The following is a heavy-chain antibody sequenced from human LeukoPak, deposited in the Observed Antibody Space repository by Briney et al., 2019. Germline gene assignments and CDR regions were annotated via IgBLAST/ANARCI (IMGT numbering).Heavy chain of an antibody. Sequence: GASVKVSCKASGYTFTGYYMHWVRQAPGQGLEWMGWTNPNSGGTNYAQKFQGRVTMTRDTSISTVYMELSRLRSDDTAVYYCATLYDSSGYYWDDYFDYWGQGTLVTVSS. V-gene: IGHV1-2*02. CDR2: TNPNSGGT. CDR3: ATLYDSSGYYWDDYFDY. CDR1: GYTFTGYY. D-gene: IGHD3-22*01. J-gene: IGHJ4*02.